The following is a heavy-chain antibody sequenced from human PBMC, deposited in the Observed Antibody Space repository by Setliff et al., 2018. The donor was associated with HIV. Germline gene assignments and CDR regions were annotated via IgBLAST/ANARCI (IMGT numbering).Heavy chain of an antibody. CDR1: GYTFSGYY. D-gene: IGHD6-25*01. CDR3: AREKRSSTWLYSSGGTVDY. V-gene: IGHV1-2*02. J-gene: IGHJ4*02. Sequence: GASVKVSCKASGYTFSGYYMHWVRQAPGQGLEWMGWINPNNGGTNYAQKFQGRVTMTGDTSIGTVYMELSSLRSDDTAVYYCAREKRSSTWLYSSGGTVDYWGLGTLVTVS. CDR2: INPNNGGT.